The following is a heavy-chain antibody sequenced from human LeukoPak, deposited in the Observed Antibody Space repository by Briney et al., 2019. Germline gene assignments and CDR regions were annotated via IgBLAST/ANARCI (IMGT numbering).Heavy chain of an antibody. CDR1: GHSFTNYW. V-gene: IGHV5-51*01. Sequence: GESLKISCKGSGHSFTNYWIAWVRQMPGKGLEWMGIIYPGDSDTRYSPSFHGQVTMSADKSISTTYLQWSSLKASDTAMYYCARRGYCSGGDCFSAAFDLWGQGTMVTVSS. J-gene: IGHJ3*01. CDR3: ARRGYCSGGDCFSAAFDL. CDR2: IYPGDSDT. D-gene: IGHD2-15*01.